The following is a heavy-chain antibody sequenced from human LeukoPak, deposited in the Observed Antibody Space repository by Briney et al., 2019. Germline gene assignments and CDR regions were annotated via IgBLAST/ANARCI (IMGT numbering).Heavy chain of an antibody. CDR2: INHSGST. J-gene: IGHJ4*02. V-gene: IGHV4-34*01. Sequence: RSETLSLTCAVYGGSFSRYYWSGIRQPPGKGLEWIGEINHSGSTNYNPSLKSRVTISVDTSKNQFSLKLSSVTAADTAVYYCARGQYYYGSGSYVYWGQGTLVTVSS. CDR1: GGSFSRYY. D-gene: IGHD3-10*01. CDR3: ARGQYYYGSGSYVY.